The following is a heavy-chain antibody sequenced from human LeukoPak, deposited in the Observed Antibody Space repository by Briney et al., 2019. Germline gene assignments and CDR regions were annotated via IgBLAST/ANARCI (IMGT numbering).Heavy chain of an antibody. Sequence: TSSETLSLTCTVSGGSISSSSYYWGWIRQPPGKGLEYIGNIYYSGSTNYNPSLKSRVTISLDTSRSQFSLKLTSVTAADTAVYYCARELYNWNGRRHAIDIWGQGTMVTVSS. CDR1: GGSISSSSYY. V-gene: IGHV4-61*01. CDR2: IYYSGST. CDR3: ARELYNWNGRRHAIDI. D-gene: IGHD1-20*01. J-gene: IGHJ3*02.